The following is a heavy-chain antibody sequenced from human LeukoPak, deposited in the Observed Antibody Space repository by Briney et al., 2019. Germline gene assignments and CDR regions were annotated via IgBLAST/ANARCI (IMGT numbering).Heavy chain of an antibody. CDR3: ASYSGIDAFDI. CDR1: GGSISSGSYY. V-gene: IGHV4-61*02. D-gene: IGHD5-18*01. J-gene: IGHJ3*02. CDR2: IYTSGST. Sequence: SQTLSLTCTVSGGSISSGSYYWSWIRQPAGKGLEWIGRIYTSGSTNYNPSPKSRVTISVDTSKNQFSLKLSSVTATDTAVYYCASYSGIDAFDIWGQGTMVTVSS.